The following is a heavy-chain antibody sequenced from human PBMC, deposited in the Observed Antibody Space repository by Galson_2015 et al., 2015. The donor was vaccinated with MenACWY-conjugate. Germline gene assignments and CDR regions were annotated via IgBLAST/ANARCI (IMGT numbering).Heavy chain of an antibody. CDR3: AGGSGGTHFDY. V-gene: IGHV5-51*01. CDR2: IYPGDSDT. J-gene: IGHJ4*02. D-gene: IGHD3-16*01. Sequence: QSGASVKKPGESLKISCKGSGYSFPRDWIGWGRQMPGKGLEWMGIIYPGDSDTRYSPSFQGQVTISAGKSISTAFLQWSSLKASDPPMYFWAGGSGGTHFDYWGQGTLVTVSS. CDR1: GYSFPRDW.